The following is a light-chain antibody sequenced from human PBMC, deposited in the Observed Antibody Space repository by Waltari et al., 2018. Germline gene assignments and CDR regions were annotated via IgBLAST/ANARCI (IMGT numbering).Light chain of an antibody. V-gene: IGKV3-15*01. CDR1: QSVSSK. CDR3: QQYNNWPPWT. J-gene: IGKJ1*01. CDR2: GAF. Sequence: EIVMTRSPATLSVSPGDTATLSCRASQSVSSKLAWYQLKPGQAPRLLIYGAFTRATGIPARFSGSVSGTEFILTISSMQSEDFAVYYCQQYNNWPPWTFGQGTKVEIK.